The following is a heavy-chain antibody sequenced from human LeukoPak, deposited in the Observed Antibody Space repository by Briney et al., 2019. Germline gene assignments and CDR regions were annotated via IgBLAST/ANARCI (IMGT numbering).Heavy chain of an antibody. Sequence: GGSLRLSCAASGFTFSSYAMSWVRQAPGKGLEWVSAISGSGGSTYYADSVKGRFTISRDNSKNTLYLQMNSLRAEDTAVYYCAKSGYYYDSSGNYYWGQGTLVTVYS. CDR1: GFTFSSYA. J-gene: IGHJ4*02. D-gene: IGHD3-22*01. CDR3: AKSGYYYDSSGNYY. CDR2: ISGSGGST. V-gene: IGHV3-23*01.